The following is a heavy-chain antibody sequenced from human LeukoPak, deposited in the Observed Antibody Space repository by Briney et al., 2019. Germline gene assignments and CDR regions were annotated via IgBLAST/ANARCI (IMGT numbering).Heavy chain of an antibody. CDR1: GFTFSSYA. CDR2: ISYDGSNK. CDR3: ASRSEFDY. J-gene: IGHJ4*02. V-gene: IGHV3-30*04. D-gene: IGHD3-16*02. Sequence: PGRSLRLSCAASGFTFSSYAMHWVRQAPGKGLEWVAVISYDGSNKYYADSVKGRFTISRDNAKNSLYLQMNSLRVEDTAVYYCASRSEFDYWGQGTLVTVSS.